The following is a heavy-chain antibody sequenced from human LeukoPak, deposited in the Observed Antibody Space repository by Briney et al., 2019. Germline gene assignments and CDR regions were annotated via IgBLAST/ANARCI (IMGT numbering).Heavy chain of an antibody. Sequence: GGSLRLSCAASGFRFSTYALTWVRQAPGKRLEWVSSISDGGTDTYYGDSVKGGFTISRDYSENTLFQQMNSLRADDTAVYFCAKRLWSGEIPYWGQGTLVTVSS. V-gene: IGHV3-23*01. CDR2: ISDGGTDT. D-gene: IGHD3-10*01. J-gene: IGHJ4*02. CDR3: AKRLWSGEIPY. CDR1: GFRFSTYA.